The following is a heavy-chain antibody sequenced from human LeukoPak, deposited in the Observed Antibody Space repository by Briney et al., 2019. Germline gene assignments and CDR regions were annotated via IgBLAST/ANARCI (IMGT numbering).Heavy chain of an antibody. CDR1: GYTLTSNY. Sequence: VASVKVSCKASGYTLTSNYMHWVRQAPGQGLEWMGVINPSGVSTTYAQKFQGRVTVTRDTSTSTLELSSLRSEDTAVYYCASAYNWNDGLDYWGQGTLVTVSS. D-gene: IGHD1-20*01. J-gene: IGHJ4*02. CDR2: INPSGVST. V-gene: IGHV1-46*01. CDR3: ASAYNWNDGLDY.